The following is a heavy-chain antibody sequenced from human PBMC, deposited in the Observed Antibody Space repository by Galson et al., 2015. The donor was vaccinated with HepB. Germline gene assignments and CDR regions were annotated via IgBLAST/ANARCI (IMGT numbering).Heavy chain of an antibody. Sequence: SVKVSCKASGGTFSSYAISWVRQAPGQGLEWMGGIIPIFGTANYAQKFQGRVTITADESTSTAYMELSSPRSEDTAVYYCARDGYYDSSGYYTKFDYWGQGTLVTVSS. CDR2: IIPIFGTA. CDR1: GGTFSSYA. J-gene: IGHJ4*02. CDR3: ARDGYYDSSGYYTKFDY. V-gene: IGHV1-69*13. D-gene: IGHD3-22*01.